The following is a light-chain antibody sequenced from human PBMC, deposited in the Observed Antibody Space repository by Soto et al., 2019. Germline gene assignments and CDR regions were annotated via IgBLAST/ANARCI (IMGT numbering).Light chain of an antibody. V-gene: IGLV2-18*01. CDR2: DVS. Sequence: QSALTRPPSVSVSPGQSVTISCSGTIDDVTAYYRVSWYQQTPGTAPKLMIYDVSNRPSGVPDRFSGSRSGNTASLTISGLQAEDEGDYYCSVYTRTSTYVFGTGTKVTVL. CDR1: IDDVTAYYR. J-gene: IGLJ1*01. CDR3: SVYTRTSTYV.